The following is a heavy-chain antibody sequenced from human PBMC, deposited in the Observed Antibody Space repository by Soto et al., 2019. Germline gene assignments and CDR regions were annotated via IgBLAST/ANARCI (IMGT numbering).Heavy chain of an antibody. J-gene: IGHJ5*02. V-gene: IGHV4-39*01. D-gene: IGHD4-17*01. CDR2: IYYSGST. Sequence: PSETLSLTCTVSGGSISSSSYYWGWIRQPPGKGLEWIGSIYYSGSTYYNPSLKSRVTISVDTSKNQFSLKLSSVTAADTAVYYCARNRRIYGDYGLGWFDPWGQGTLVTVSS. CDR3: ARNRRIYGDYGLGWFDP. CDR1: GGSISSSSYY.